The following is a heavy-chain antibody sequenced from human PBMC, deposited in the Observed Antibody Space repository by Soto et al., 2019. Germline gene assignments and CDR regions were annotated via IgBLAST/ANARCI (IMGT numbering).Heavy chain of an antibody. V-gene: IGHV5-51*01. CDR1: GYTFTDYW. CDR2: IYPGDSDT. Sequence: PGESLKISCKGSGYTFTDYWIGWVRQLPGKGLEWMGIIYPGDSDTKYNPSFQGQVTISADKSITTTYLQWSSLKASDTAIYYCAASIFYYGMDVWGQGTTVTVSS. CDR3: AASIFYYGMDV. J-gene: IGHJ6*02.